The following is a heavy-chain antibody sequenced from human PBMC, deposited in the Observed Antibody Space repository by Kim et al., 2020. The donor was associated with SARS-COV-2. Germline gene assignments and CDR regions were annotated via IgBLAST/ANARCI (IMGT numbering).Heavy chain of an antibody. D-gene: IGHD6-6*01. CDR3: AKCPGLEARVGHYGLDV. V-gene: IGHV3-23*01. J-gene: IGHJ6*02. CDR2: ISHNEGDT. CDR1: GFTFSGYS. Sequence: GGSLRLSCAASGFTFSGYSLTWVRQSPGKGLEWVSTISHNEGDTNNADSVKGRFTTSRDNSKNTLYLQMNSLRGEDTAVYYCAKCPGLEARVGHYGLDVWGQGTTVTVS.